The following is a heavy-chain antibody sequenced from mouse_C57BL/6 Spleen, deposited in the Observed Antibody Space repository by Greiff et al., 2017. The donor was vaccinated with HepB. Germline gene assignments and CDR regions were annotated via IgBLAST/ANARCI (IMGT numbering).Heavy chain of an antibody. D-gene: IGHD1-1*01. CDR2: INPNNGGT. Sequence: EVQLQQSGPELVKPGASVKISCKASGYTFTDYYMNWVKQSHGKSLEWIGDINPNNGGTSYNQKFKGKATLTVDKSSSTAYMELRSLTSEDSAVYYCARHGRGYFDVWGTGTTLTVSS. CDR3: ARHGRGYFDV. J-gene: IGHJ1*03. V-gene: IGHV1-26*01. CDR1: GYTFTDYY.